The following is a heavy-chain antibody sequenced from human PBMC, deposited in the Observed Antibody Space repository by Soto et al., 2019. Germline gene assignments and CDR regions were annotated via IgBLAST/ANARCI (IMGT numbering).Heavy chain of an antibody. CDR1: GGSFSSHA. V-gene: IGHV1-69*10. D-gene: IGHD3-16*02. CDR3: ASGEDDDYRYPNNDGFDI. Sequence: GASVKVSCKASGGSFSSHAITWVRQAPGQGLEWMGWIIPILGITNYAQKFQGRVTITADKSTSTAYMDLSSLRSEDTAMYYCASGEDDDYRYPNNDGFDIWGQGTKVTVSS. CDR2: IIPILGIT. J-gene: IGHJ3*02.